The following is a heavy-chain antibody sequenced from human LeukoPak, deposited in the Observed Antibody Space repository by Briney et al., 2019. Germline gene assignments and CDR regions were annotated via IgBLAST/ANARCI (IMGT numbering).Heavy chain of an antibody. CDR3: ARGENFDCFDY. CDR1: RYTFTSYG. V-gene: IGHV1-18*01. J-gene: IGHJ4*02. CDR2: ISAYNGNT. Sequence: ASVNVSYTPSRYTFTSYGISWVRQAPGQRREGMGWISAYNGNTNYAQKLQGRVTMTTDTSTSTAYMELRSLRSDDTTVYYCARGENFDCFDYWGQGTLVTVSS. D-gene: IGHD3-9*01.